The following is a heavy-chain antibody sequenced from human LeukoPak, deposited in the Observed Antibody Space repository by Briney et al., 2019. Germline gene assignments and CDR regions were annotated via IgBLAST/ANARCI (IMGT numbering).Heavy chain of an antibody. J-gene: IGHJ6*03. CDR3: ARDGRGYGDYYYYYMDV. D-gene: IGHD4-17*01. Sequence: GASVKVSCKASGYTFTSYGISWVRQAPGQGLEWMGWISAYNGNTNYAQKFQGRVTITRNTSISTAYMELSSLRSEDTAVYYCARDGRGYGDYYYYYMDVWGKGTTVTVSS. CDR2: ISAYNGNT. CDR1: GYTFTSYG. V-gene: IGHV1-18*01.